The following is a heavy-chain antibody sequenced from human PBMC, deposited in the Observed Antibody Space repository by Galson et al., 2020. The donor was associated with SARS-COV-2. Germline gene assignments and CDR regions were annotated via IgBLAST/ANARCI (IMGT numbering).Heavy chain of an antibody. CDR3: ATSGGDGFDI. Sequence: GGSLRLSCAASGFTFSDYGIHWVRQAPGKGLEWVAVVSYDGSNNHFADSVKGRFTISRDNSKNKVYLQMNSLRVGDTAVYYCATSGGDGFDIWGQGTMVTVSS. J-gene: IGHJ3*02. V-gene: IGHV3-30*03. CDR2: VSYDGSNN. D-gene: IGHD2-21*01. CDR1: GFTFSDYG.